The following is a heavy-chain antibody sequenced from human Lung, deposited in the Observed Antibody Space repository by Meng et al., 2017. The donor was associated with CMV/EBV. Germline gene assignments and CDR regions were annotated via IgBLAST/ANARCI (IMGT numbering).Heavy chain of an antibody. Sequence: SCAPSVFTFSSYAMHWVRPAPGRGLEGVAFIRYDGKNDYYADSVKGRFSISRDDSKNTLYLQMNSMNPEDTAVYYCAKETGPISGGYYYYGIDVWXQGTXVTVSS. D-gene: IGHD3-3*01. CDR2: IRYDGKND. V-gene: IGHV3-30*02. CDR1: VFTFSSYA. J-gene: IGHJ6*02. CDR3: AKETGPISGGYYYYGIDV.